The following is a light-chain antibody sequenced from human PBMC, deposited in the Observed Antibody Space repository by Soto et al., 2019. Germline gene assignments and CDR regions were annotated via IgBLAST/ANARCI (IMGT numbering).Light chain of an antibody. CDR3: QQRSNWRVT. J-gene: IGKJ1*01. CDR1: QSISSW. CDR2: KAS. V-gene: IGKV1-5*03. Sequence: DIQMTQSPSTLSASVGDRVTITCRASQSISSWLAWYQQKPGKAPKLLIYKASSLESGVPSRFSGSGSGTEFTLTISSLQPDDFATYYCQQRSNWRVTFGQGTKVEIK.